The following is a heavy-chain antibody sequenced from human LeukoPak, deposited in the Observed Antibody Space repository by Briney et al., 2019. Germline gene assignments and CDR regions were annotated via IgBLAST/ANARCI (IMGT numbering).Heavy chain of an antibody. CDR3: ARIQDYGDYVDFDY. J-gene: IGHJ4*02. V-gene: IGHV4-34*01. D-gene: IGHD4-17*01. CDR2: INHSGST. CDR1: GVSFSGYY. Sequence: SETQSLTCAVYGVSFSGYYWSWIRQPPGKGLEWIGEINHSGSTNYNPSLKSRVTISVDTSKNQFSLKLSSVTAADTAVYYCARIQDYGDYVDFDYWGQGTLVTVSS.